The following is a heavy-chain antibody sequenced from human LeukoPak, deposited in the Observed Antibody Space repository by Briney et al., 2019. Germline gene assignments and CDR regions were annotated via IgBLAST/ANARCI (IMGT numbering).Heavy chain of an antibody. CDR3: ARDYILTLETENGDGFAI. V-gene: IGHV1-18*01. CDR1: GYTFTSYG. CDR2: ISAYNGNT. D-gene: IGHD3-9*01. J-gene: IGHJ3*02. Sequence: ASVKVSCKASGYTFTSYGISWVRQAPGQGLEWMGWISAYNGNTNYAQKLQGRVTMTTDTSTSTAYMELRSLRSDDTAVYFCARDYILTLETENGDGFAIWGQGTVVSVSS.